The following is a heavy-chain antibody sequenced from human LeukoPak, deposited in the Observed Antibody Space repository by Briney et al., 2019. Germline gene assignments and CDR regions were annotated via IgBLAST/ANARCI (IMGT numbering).Heavy chain of an antibody. CDR2: MNPNNGDS. D-gene: IGHD6-25*01. CDR3: ARTTSFTASGYDY. CDR1: GYTLTNYH. V-gene: IGHV1-8*03. Sequence: ASVKVSCKAPGYTLTNYHINWVRQATGQGLEWMGWMNPNNGDSGYAQKFQGRVTITRDTSISTSYMELRSLRSDDTAVYFCARTTSFTASGYDYWGQGTLVTVSS. J-gene: IGHJ4*02.